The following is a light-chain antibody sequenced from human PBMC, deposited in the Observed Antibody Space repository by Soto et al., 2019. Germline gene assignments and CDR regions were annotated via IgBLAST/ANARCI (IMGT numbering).Light chain of an antibody. CDR1: QGISSY. V-gene: IGKV1-8*01. J-gene: IGKJ3*01. CDR3: QEHYSAPPVA. Sequence: AIRMTQSPSSLSASTGDRVTITCRASQGISSYLAWYQQKPGKAPKLLIYAASTLQSGVPSRFSGSGSGTDFTLTISCLQSEDFATYYCQEHYSAPPVAFGPGTKVDV. CDR2: AAS.